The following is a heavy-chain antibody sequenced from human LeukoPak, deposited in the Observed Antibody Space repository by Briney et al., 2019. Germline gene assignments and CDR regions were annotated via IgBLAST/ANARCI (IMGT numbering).Heavy chain of an antibody. J-gene: IGHJ4*02. CDR1: GFIFSDYY. CDR3: AIYYDSSGSIDH. Sequence: PGGSLRLSCAASGFIFSDYYMTWIRQTPGKGLEWLSYISDSGSTINYADSVKVRLTISRDNAKKSLFLQMNSLRAEDTAVYYCAIYYDSSGSIDHWGQGTLVTVSS. CDR2: ISDSGSTI. V-gene: IGHV3-11*01. D-gene: IGHD3-22*01.